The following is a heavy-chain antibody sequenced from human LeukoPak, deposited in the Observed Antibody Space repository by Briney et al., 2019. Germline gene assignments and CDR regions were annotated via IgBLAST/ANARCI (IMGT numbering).Heavy chain of an antibody. J-gene: IGHJ4*02. V-gene: IGHV3-7*01. Sequence: GGSLRLSCAASGSTFSDYWMSWVRQAPGKGLEWVANIKHDGSERYYVDSVKGRFTISRDNAKNSLSLQMNSLRAEDTAVYYCARHYFDYWGQGTLVTVSS. CDR3: ARHYFDY. CDR1: GSTFSDYW. CDR2: IKHDGSER.